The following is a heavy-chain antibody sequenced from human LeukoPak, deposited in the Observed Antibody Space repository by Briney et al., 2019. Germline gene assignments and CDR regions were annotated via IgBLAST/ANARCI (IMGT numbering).Heavy chain of an antibody. CDR2: IYYSGST. CDR1: GGSISSYY. CDR3: SRQPSYYYYYMDV. V-gene: IGHV4-59*01. J-gene: IGHJ6*03. Sequence: SETLSLTRTVSGGSISSYYWSWIRQPPGKGLEWIGYIYYSGSTNYNPSLKSRVTISVDTSKNQFSLKLSSVSAADTAVYYCSRQPSYYYYYMDVWGKGTTVTVSS.